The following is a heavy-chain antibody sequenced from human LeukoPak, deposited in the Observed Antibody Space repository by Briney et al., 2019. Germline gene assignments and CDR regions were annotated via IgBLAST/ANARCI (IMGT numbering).Heavy chain of an antibody. D-gene: IGHD3-22*01. CDR2: ISYDGSDK. V-gene: IGHV3-30-3*01. Sequence: PGGSLRLSCAASGFTFSSYAMHWVRQAPGKGLDWVAVISYDGSDKYYADSVKGRFTISRDNSKNTLYLQMNSLRAEDTAVYYCARDRVLNPYYYGSSGYYFDYWGQGTLVPVSS. J-gene: IGHJ4*02. CDR1: GFTFSSYA. CDR3: ARDRVLNPYYYGSSGYYFDY.